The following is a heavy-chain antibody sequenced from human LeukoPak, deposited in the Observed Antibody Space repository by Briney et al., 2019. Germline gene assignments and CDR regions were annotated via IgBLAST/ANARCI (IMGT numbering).Heavy chain of an antibody. CDR2: ISAYNGNT. V-gene: IGHV1-18*01. J-gene: IGHJ4*02. CDR3: ARGLNFGDY. CDR1: GYTFTSYG. D-gene: IGHD3-3*01. Sequence: ASXKVSCKASGYTFTSYGISWVGQAPGQGVEWMGWISAYNGNTNYAQKLQGRVTMTTHTSTSTAYIELRSLRSDDTAVYYCARGLNFGDYWGQGTLVTVSS.